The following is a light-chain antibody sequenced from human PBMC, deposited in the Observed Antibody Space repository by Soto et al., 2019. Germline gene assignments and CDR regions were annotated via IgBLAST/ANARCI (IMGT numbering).Light chain of an antibody. J-gene: IGKJ4*01. CDR2: SAS. Sequence: DIQLTQSPSILSASVGERVTITCRASQGIHTFLAWYQKKPEKAPKLLIYSASTLQSGVPSRFSDSESGSAFTLTISSLQPEDFGTYYCQQLHAYPLTFGGGTTVDI. CDR1: QGIHTF. CDR3: QQLHAYPLT. V-gene: IGKV1-9*01.